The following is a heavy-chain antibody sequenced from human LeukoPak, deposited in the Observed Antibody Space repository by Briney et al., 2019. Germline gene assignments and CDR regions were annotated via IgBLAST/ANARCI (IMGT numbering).Heavy chain of an antibody. D-gene: IGHD5-18*01. V-gene: IGHV4-39*07. J-gene: IGHJ3*02. CDR3: ARVGRGYSYLDAFDI. CDR1: GGSISSSSYY. Sequence: PSETLSLTCTVSGGSISSSSYYWGWIRQPPGKGLEWIGSIYHSGSTYYNPSLKSRVTISVDTSKNQFSLKLSSVTAADTAVYYCARVGRGYSYLDAFDIWGQGTMVTVSS. CDR2: IYHSGST.